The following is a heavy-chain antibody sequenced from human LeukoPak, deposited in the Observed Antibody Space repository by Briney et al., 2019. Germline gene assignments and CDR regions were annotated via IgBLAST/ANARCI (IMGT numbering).Heavy chain of an antibody. Sequence: PGGSLRLSCAASGFTFSTYSMNWVRQAPGKGLEWVAVISYDGSNKYYADSVKGRFTISRDNSKNTLYLQMNSLRAEDTAVYYCARALWSGHIYYGMDVWGQGTTVTVSS. V-gene: IGHV3-30*03. CDR1: GFTFSTYS. J-gene: IGHJ6*02. D-gene: IGHD3-10*01. CDR3: ARALWSGHIYYGMDV. CDR2: ISYDGSNK.